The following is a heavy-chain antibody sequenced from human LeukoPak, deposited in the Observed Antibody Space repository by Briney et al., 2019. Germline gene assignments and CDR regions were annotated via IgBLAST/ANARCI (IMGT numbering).Heavy chain of an antibody. Sequence: SETLSLTCTVSGGSISSYYWSWTRQPPGKGLEWIGYIYTSGSTNYNPSLKSRVTISVDTSKNQFSLKLSSVTAADTAVYYCARHKFGVEQLATWGQGTLVTVSS. CDR2: IYTSGST. CDR3: ARHKFGVEQLAT. J-gene: IGHJ5*02. CDR1: GGSISSYY. D-gene: IGHD6-13*01. V-gene: IGHV4-4*09.